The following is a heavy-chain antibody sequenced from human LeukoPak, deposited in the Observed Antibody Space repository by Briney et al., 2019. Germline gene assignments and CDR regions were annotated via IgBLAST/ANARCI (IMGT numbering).Heavy chain of an antibody. CDR1: GFTFSSYA. V-gene: IGHV3-23*01. J-gene: IGHJ3*02. D-gene: IGHD3-22*01. CDR3: ARAKYYDSSGYPPVGAFDI. CDR2: ISGSGGST. Sequence: GGSLRLSCAASGFTFSSYAMSWVRQAPGKGLEWVSAISGSGGSTYYADSVKGRFTISRDNSKNTLYLQMNSLRAEDTAVYYCARAKYYDSSGYPPVGAFDIWGQGTMVTVSS.